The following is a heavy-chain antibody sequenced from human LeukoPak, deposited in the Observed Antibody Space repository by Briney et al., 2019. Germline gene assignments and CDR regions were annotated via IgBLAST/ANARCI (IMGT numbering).Heavy chain of an antibody. CDR3: ASPSDGDFWSGYLTY. D-gene: IGHD3-3*01. CDR1: GFTFSDSA. J-gene: IGHJ4*02. Sequence: GGSLRLSCAASGFTFSDSAIHWVRQASGKGLGWVGRIRSKTHNYATEYGASMKGTFTISRDDSKNTASLQMNSLKVEDTATYYCASPSDGDFWSGYLTYWGQGTVVTVSS. V-gene: IGHV3-73*01. CDR2: IRSKTHNYAT.